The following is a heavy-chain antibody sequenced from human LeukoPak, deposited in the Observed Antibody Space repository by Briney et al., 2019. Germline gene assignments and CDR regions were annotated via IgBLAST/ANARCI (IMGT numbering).Heavy chain of an antibody. J-gene: IGHJ4*02. CDR1: GFTFSSYG. V-gene: IGHV3-30*02. Sequence: GGSLRLSCAASGFTFSSYGMHWVRQAPGKGLEWAAFIRYDGSNKYYADSVKGRFTISRDNSKNTLYLQMNSLRAEDTAVYYCAKGIAAAGTSGYWGQGTLVTVSS. CDR3: AKGIAAAGTSGY. CDR2: IRYDGSNK. D-gene: IGHD6-13*01.